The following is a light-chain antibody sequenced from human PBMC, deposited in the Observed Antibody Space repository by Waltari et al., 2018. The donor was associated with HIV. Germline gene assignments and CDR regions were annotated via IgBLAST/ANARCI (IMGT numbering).Light chain of an antibody. J-gene: IGLJ2*01. CDR2: DVT. CDR3: CSYAGSYDFDVV. Sequence: SALPQPRSVPGSLGQSVTISCPVVSSDVGGYNYVPWYQQHPGKAPQLLIFDVTTRPSGVPDRFSGSKSGDTASLTISGLQSEDEADYYCCSYAGSYDFDVVFGGGTNLTVL. V-gene: IGLV2-11*01. CDR1: SSDVGGYNY.